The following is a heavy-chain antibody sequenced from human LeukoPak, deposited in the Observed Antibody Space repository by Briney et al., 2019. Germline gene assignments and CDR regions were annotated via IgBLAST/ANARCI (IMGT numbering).Heavy chain of an antibody. CDR1: GGTFSSYA. Sequence: SVKVSCKASGGTFSSYAISWVREAPGQGLEWMGGIIPIFGTANYAQKFQGRVTITADESTSTAYMELSSLRSEDTAVYYCARGRVGATFFDYWGQGTLVTVSS. CDR3: ARGRVGATFFDY. J-gene: IGHJ4*02. D-gene: IGHD1-26*01. CDR2: IIPIFGTA. V-gene: IGHV1-69*13.